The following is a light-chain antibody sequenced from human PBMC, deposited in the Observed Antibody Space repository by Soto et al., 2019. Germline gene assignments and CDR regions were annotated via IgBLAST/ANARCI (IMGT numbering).Light chain of an antibody. Sequence: DIVMTQSPDSLAVSLGERATINCKSSQSVLHSSTNKNYLAWYQQKPGQSPNLLIYWASAREYGVPDRFSGSGSGTDFTLTISSLQAKDVAVYYCQQYYSIPWTFGQGTKVEIK. CDR2: WAS. V-gene: IGKV4-1*01. CDR3: QQYYSIPWT. CDR1: QSVLHSSTNKNY. J-gene: IGKJ1*01.